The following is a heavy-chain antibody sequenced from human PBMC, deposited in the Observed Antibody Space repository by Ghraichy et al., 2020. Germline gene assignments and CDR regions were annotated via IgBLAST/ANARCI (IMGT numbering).Heavy chain of an antibody. CDR3: ASRACMGKYYFDY. D-gene: IGHD2-8*01. Sequence: SETLSLTCTVSGGSISSSSYYWGWIRQPPGKGLEWIGIIYYSGITYYNPSLKSRVTISVDTSKNQFSLNLSSVTAADTAVFYCASRACMGKYYFDYWGQGTLVTVSS. CDR2: IYYSGIT. J-gene: IGHJ4*02. CDR1: GGSISSSSYY. V-gene: IGHV4-39*01.